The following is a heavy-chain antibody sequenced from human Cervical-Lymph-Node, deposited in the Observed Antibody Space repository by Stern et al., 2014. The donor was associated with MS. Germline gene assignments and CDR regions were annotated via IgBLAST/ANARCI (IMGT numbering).Heavy chain of an antibody. Sequence: VQLVESGGGVVQPGRSLRLSCVASGLTFSDYYMTWIRQAPGKGLEWLSYISSGSSYTNYADSVKGRFTISRDNAKNSLYLQMNSLRADDTAVYYCASHHYYDSSAGLDYWGQGTLVTVSS. CDR3: ASHHYYDSSAGLDY. CDR2: ISSGSSYT. CDR1: GLTFSDYY. J-gene: IGHJ4*02. V-gene: IGHV3-11*06. D-gene: IGHD3-22*01.